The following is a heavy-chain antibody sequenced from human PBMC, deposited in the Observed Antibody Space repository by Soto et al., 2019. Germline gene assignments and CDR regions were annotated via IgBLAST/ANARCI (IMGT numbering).Heavy chain of an antibody. J-gene: IGHJ5*02. Sequence: GASVKVSCKASGYTFTSYAMHWVRQAPGQRLEWMGWINAGNGNTKYSQKLQGRVTITRDTSASTAYMELSSLRSEDTAVYYCARGRVVAGNFDHWGEGTLVPVCS. CDR3: ARGRVVAGNFDH. D-gene: IGHD6-19*01. V-gene: IGHV1-3*01. CDR2: INAGNGNT. CDR1: GYTFTSYA.